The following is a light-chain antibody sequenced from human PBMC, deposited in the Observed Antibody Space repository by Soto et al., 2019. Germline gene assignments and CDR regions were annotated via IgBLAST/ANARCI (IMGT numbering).Light chain of an antibody. CDR2: GAS. V-gene: IGKV3-15*01. J-gene: IGKJ1*01. CDR3: QQYNDRLWT. Sequence: EINMTQSPATLSVSPGDRVTLSCRASQSVTYNLAWNQQRPGQAPRLLIYGASTRATAIPPRFSGRGSGTEFTLTITSLQSEDFAVYYCQQYNDRLWTFGQGTKVEIK. CDR1: QSVTYN.